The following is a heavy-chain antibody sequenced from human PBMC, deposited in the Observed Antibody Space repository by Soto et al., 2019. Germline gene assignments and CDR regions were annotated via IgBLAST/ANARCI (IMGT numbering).Heavy chain of an antibody. V-gene: IGHV1-3*01. CDR3: ARDNYYDFWCSYSLYNWFDP. CDR1: GYTFTSYA. J-gene: IGHJ5*02. Sequence: ASVKVSCKASGYTFTSYAMHWVRQAPGQRLEWMGWINAGNGNTKYSQKFQGRVTITRDTSASTAYMELSSLRSEDTAVYYCARDNYYDFWCSYSLYNWFDPWGQGTLVTVPS. D-gene: IGHD3-3*01. CDR2: INAGNGNT.